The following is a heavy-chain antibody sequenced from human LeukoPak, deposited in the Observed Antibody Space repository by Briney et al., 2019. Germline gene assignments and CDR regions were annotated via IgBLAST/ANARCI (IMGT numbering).Heavy chain of an antibody. V-gene: IGHV3-9*01. D-gene: IGHD1-1*01. CDR2: VSWDSTRM. CDR3: ARGSNNWYAFGDY. CDR1: GFNFDAYA. J-gene: IGHJ4*02. Sequence: PGGSLRLSCAASGFNFDAYAMHWVRQVPGRGLEWVSGVSWDSTRMAYADSVKGRFTISRDNAKNSLYLQMNSLRAEDTALYYCARGSNNWYAFGDYWGQGTLVTVSS.